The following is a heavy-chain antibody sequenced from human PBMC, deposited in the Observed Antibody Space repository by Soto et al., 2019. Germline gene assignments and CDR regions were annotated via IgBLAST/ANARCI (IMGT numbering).Heavy chain of an antibody. CDR2: IYHSGST. Sequence: QVQLQESGPGLVKPSGTLSLTCAVSGGSISSSNWWSWVRQPPGKGLEWIGEIYHSGSTNYNPSLKCRVTMSADTSKNQFSLKLCSVSAADTAVYNCARVKASGVNLVYWGQGTLVTVSS. CDR3: ARVKASGVNLVY. CDR1: GGSISSSNW. J-gene: IGHJ4*02. V-gene: IGHV4-4*02. D-gene: IGHD3-10*01.